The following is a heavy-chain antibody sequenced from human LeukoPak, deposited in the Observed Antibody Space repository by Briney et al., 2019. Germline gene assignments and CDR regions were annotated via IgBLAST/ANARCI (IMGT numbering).Heavy chain of an antibody. D-gene: IGHD6-19*01. CDR1: GGSFSGYY. CDR2: INHSGST. Sequence: SETLSLTCAVYGGSFSGYYWSWIRQPPGMGLEWIGEINHSGSTNYNPSLKSRVTISVDTSKNQFSLKLSSVTAADTAVYYCARGSSGWYYFDYWGQGTLVTVSS. CDR3: ARGSSGWYYFDY. J-gene: IGHJ4*02. V-gene: IGHV4-34*01.